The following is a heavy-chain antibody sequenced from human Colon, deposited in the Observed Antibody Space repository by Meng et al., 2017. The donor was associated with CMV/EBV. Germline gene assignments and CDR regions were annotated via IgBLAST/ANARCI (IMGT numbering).Heavy chain of an antibody. CDR2: ISYDGSNK. CDR1: GFTFSSYW. J-gene: IGHJ4*02. V-gene: IGHV3-30-3*01. Sequence: GGSLRLSCAASGFTFSSYWMSWVRQAPGKGLEWVAVISYDGSNKNYADSVKGRFTISRDNSKNTLYLQMNSLRAEDTAVYYCARATPAAGTFFDYWGQGTLVTVSS. CDR3: ARATPAAGTFFDY. D-gene: IGHD6-13*01.